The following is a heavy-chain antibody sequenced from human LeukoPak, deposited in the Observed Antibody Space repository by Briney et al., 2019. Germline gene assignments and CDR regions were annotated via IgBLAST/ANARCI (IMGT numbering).Heavy chain of an antibody. CDR1: GFTLSSYA. J-gene: IGHJ2*01. CDR3: ARHPLGYWYFDL. Sequence: GGSLRLSCDASGFTLSSYAVSWVRQAPGKGLEWVSAITGSGGNTYYAASVKGRFTISRDNSKNALYVQMNSLRAEDTAVYYCARHPLGYWYFDLCGRGTPVSVSS. V-gene: IGHV3-23*01. CDR2: ITGSGGNT. D-gene: IGHD3-3*02.